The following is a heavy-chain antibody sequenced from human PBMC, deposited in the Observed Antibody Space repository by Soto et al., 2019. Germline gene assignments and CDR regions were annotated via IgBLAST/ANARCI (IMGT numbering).Heavy chain of an antibody. CDR3: ARLSYDNSGYHIDDDY. Sequence: QVQLVQSGAEVKKPGASVKVSCKASGYTFTNYYMHWVRQAPGQGLEWMGIINPSGGSISYAQKFQGRVTMTRDTSTSTVYMELSSLRSEDTAVYYCARLSYDNSGYHIDDDYWGQGTLVTVSS. D-gene: IGHD3-22*01. V-gene: IGHV1-46*01. J-gene: IGHJ4*02. CDR2: INPSGGSI. CDR1: GYTFTNYY.